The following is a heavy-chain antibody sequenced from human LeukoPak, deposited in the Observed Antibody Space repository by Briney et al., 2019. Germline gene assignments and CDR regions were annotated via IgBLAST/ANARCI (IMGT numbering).Heavy chain of an antibody. CDR3: IKDRTGTYSFDY. CDR2: ISYGGSNK. D-gene: IGHD7-27*01. Sequence: GGSLRLSCAASGFTFSSYGMHWVRQAPGRGLEWVALISYGGSNKYYADSVKGRFTISRDNSKNTLYLQMSSLRAEDTAVYYCIKDRTGTYSFDYWGQGTLVTVSS. J-gene: IGHJ4*02. V-gene: IGHV3-30*18. CDR1: GFTFSSYG.